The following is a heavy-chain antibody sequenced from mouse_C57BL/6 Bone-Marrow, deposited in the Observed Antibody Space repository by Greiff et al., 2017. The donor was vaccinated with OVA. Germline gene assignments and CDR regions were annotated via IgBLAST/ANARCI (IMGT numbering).Heavy chain of an antibody. CDR2: IHPNSGST. CDR3: ARERNYSNYSWFAY. D-gene: IGHD2-5*01. J-gene: IGHJ3*01. V-gene: IGHV1-64*01. Sequence: QVQLQQPGAELVKPGASVKLSCKASGYTFTSYWMHWVKQRPGQGLEWIGMIHPNSGSTNYNEKFKSKATLTVDKSSSTAYMQLSSLTSEDSAVYYCARERNYSNYSWFAYWGQGTLVTVSA. CDR1: GYTFTSYW.